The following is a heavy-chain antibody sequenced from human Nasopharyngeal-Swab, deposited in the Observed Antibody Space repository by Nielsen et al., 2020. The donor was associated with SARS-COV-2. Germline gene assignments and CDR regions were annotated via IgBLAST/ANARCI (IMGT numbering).Heavy chain of an antibody. J-gene: IGHJ4*02. Sequence: GSLRLSCTVSGGSISSSSYYWGWIRQPPGKGLEWIGSINYSGSTYYNPSLKSRVTISVDTSKNQFSLKLSSVTAADTAVYYCARHWVIAVAGISYFDYWGQGTLVTVSS. CDR1: GGSISSSSYY. CDR3: ARHWVIAVAGISYFDY. D-gene: IGHD6-19*01. V-gene: IGHV4-39*01. CDR2: INYSGST.